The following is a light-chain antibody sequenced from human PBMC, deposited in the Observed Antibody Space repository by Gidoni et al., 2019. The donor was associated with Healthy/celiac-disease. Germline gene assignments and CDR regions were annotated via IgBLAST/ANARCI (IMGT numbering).Light chain of an antibody. CDR2: LGS. CDR3: MQALQTPLT. CDR1: QSLLHSNGYNY. J-gene: IGKJ3*01. V-gene: IGKV2-28*01. Sequence: IVMTQSPPSLPVTPGEPASISCRSSQSLLHSNGYNYLDWYLQKPVKSPQLLIYLGSNRASGVPDRFSGSGSGTDFTLKISRVEAEDVGFYYCMQALQTPLTFGPGTKVEIK.